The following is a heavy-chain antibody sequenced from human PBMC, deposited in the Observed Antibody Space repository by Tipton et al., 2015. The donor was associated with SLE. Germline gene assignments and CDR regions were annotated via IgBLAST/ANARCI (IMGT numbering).Heavy chain of an antibody. CDR3: ARGGGDY. V-gene: IGHV3-7*01. CDR2: IKQDGSEK. D-gene: IGHD3-16*01. CDR1: GFTFSSYG. Sequence: GSLRLSCAASGFTFSSYGMHWVRQAPGKVLEWVANIKQDGSEKYYVDSVKGRFTISRDNAKNSLYLQMNSLRAEDTAVYYCARGGGDYWGQGTLVTVSS. J-gene: IGHJ4*02.